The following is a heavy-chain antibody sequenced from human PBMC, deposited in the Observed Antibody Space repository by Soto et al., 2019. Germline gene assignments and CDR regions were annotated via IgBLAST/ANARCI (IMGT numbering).Heavy chain of an antibody. CDR1: GGSISSSSYY. D-gene: IGHD2-15*01. Sequence: QLQLQESGPGLVKPSETLSLTCTVSGGSISSSSYYWGWIRQPPGKGLEWIGSIYYSGSTYYNPSLKSRVTISVDTSKNQFSLKLSSVAAADTAVYYCARQPTYCSGGSCYLGSFDYWGQGTLVTVSS. CDR3: ARQPTYCSGGSCYLGSFDY. V-gene: IGHV4-39*01. J-gene: IGHJ4*02. CDR2: IYYSGST.